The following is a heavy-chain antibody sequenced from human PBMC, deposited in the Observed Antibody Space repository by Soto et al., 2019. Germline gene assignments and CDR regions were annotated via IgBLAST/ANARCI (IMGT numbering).Heavy chain of an antibody. V-gene: IGHV4-59*01. CDR1: RGSINNSF. CDR2: IHYTGTT. Sequence: PSETLSNTCTVSRGSINNSFWTWIRQPPGKRQEWIGYIHYTGTTNHNPSLRGRVTMSVDTSNNQFSLKLSSVTAADTAVYYCIKVANGGHFDYLCPGNMLTVSS. CDR3: IKVANGGHFDY. J-gene: IGHJ4*02. D-gene: IGHD2-15*01.